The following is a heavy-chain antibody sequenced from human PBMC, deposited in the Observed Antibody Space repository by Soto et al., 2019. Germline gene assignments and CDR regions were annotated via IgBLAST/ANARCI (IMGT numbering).Heavy chain of an antibody. J-gene: IGHJ4*02. CDR3: ARAIRDQLLSDY. CDR2: MNPDSANT. V-gene: IGHV1-8*01. Sequence: QVLLVQSGAEVKQPGASVKVSCRTSGYTFTSYDISWVRQATGQGLKWMGWMNPDSANTGYAQKFQGRVTMTRDTSINTAYMELNSLTSEDTAIYYCARAIRDQLLSDYWGQGSLVIVSS. D-gene: IGHD1-26*01. CDR1: GYTFTSYD.